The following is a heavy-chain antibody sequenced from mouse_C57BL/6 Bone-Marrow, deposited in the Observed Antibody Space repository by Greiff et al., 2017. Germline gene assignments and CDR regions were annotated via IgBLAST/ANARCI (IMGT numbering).Heavy chain of an antibody. J-gene: IGHJ2*01. Sequence: EVQLVESGPGLVKPSQSLSLTCSVTGYSITSGYYWNWIRQFPGNKLEWMGDISYDGSNNYNPSLKNRISITRDTSKNQFFLKLNSVTTEDTATYYCAREGTTVVGDYWGQGTTLTVSS. V-gene: IGHV3-6*01. CDR1: GYSITSGYY. D-gene: IGHD1-1*01. CDR2: ISYDGSN. CDR3: AREGTTVVGDY.